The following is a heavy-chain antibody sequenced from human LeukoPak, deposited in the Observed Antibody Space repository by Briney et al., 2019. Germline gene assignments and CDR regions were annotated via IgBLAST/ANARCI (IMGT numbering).Heavy chain of an antibody. V-gene: IGHV3-53*01. CDR2: IYSGGRT. J-gene: IGHJ4*02. CDR3: ARDSSRWYQFDY. CDR1: GFTFSTYA. D-gene: IGHD6-19*01. Sequence: GGSLRLSCVASGFTFSTYALSWVRQAPGKGLEWVSVIYSGGRTYYADSVKGRFTISRDNSKSTLYLQMNSLRAEDTAVYYCARDSSRWYQFDYWGQGTLVTVSS.